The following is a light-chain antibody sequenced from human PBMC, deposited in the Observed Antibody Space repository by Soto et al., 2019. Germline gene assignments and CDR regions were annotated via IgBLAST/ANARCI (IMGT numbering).Light chain of an antibody. CDR1: QSISNY. CDR3: QHSYSTPRT. J-gene: IGKJ1*01. CDR2: AAS. V-gene: IGKV1-39*01. Sequence: DIQMPQSPSSLSASVVDRVTITYRASQSISNYLNWYQQKPGKAPKLLMFAASSFQRGVPSRFSGGGSGTDFTLTISSLQPEDFVTYYCQHSYSTPRTLGQGTKVEIK.